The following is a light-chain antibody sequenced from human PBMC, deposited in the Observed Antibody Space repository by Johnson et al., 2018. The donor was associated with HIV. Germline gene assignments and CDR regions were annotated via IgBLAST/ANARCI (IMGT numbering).Light chain of an antibody. J-gene: IGLJ1*01. CDR3: GTWDSSLSASYV. V-gene: IGLV1-51*02. CDR1: SSNIGNNY. CDR2: ENN. Sequence: QPVLTQPPSVSAAPGQKVTISCSGSSSNIGNNYVYWYQQLPGTAPKLLIYENNKRPSGIPDRFSGSKSGTSATLGITGLQTGDEADYYCGTWDSSLSASYVFGTGTKVTVL.